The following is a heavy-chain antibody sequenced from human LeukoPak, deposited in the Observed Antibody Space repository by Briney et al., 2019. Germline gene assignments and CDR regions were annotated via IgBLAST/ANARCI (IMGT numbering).Heavy chain of an antibody. J-gene: IGHJ4*02. CDR2: IYYSGST. D-gene: IGHD3-22*01. V-gene: IGHV4-39*01. CDR3: ADHYDSSGYGYFDS. Sequence: SEALSLTCTVSNGSISTSSYYWGWIRQPPGKGLEWIGSIYYSGSTYYNPSLKSRVTISVDTSKNQFSLELSSVTAADTAVYYCADHYDSSGYGYFDSWGQGTLVTVSS. CDR1: NGSISTSSYY.